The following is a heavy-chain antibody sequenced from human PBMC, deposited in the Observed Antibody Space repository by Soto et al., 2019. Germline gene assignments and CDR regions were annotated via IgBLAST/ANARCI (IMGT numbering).Heavy chain of an antibody. Sequence: SETLSLTCSVSSGSISTSGYYLGWIRQPPGTGLEWIGGISYSGSTYYNPSPKSRLTISVDTSKNHFSLKLTSVTAADTAVYFCARRGSRLSVAVAAFDYWSQGTLVTVSS. V-gene: IGHV4-39*02. J-gene: IGHJ4*02. D-gene: IGHD6-19*01. CDR2: ISYSGST. CDR3: ARRGSRLSVAVAAFDY. CDR1: SGSISTSGYY.